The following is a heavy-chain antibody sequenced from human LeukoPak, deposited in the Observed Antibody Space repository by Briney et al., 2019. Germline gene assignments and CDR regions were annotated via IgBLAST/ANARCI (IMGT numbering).Heavy chain of an antibody. Sequence: SQTLSLTCAISGDSVSSNSVTWNWIRKSPSRGLEWLGRTYYRSTWYNDYAVSARGRITVNPDTSKNQFSLHLNSVTPEDTAVYYCARRLTQYDCFDPWGQGILVTVSS. CDR2: TYYRSTWYN. CDR1: GDSVSSNSVT. D-gene: IGHD2-2*01. CDR3: ARRLTQYDCFDP. J-gene: IGHJ5*02. V-gene: IGHV6-1*01.